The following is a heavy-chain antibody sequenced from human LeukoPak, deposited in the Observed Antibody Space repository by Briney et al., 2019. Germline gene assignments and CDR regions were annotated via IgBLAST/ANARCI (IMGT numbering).Heavy chain of an antibody. D-gene: IGHD3-10*01. Sequence: PGGSLRLSCTASGFTFGDYAMSWFRQAPGKGLEWVGFIRSKAYGGTTEYAASVKGRFTISRDDSKSIAYLQMNSLKTEDTAVYYCTRETELWFGESRFDYYYYYYMDVWGKGTTVTVSS. CDR2: IRSKAYGGTT. CDR3: TRETELWFGESRFDYYYYYYMDV. CDR1: GFTFGDYA. J-gene: IGHJ6*03. V-gene: IGHV3-49*03.